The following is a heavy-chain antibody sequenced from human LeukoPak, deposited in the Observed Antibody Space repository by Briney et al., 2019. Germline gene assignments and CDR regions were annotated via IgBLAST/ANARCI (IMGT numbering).Heavy chain of an antibody. J-gene: IGHJ6*03. CDR1: GFTFSSYN. CDR2: ISSSSSYI. V-gene: IGHV3-21*01. Sequence: GGSLRLSCAASGFTFSSYNMNWVRQAPGKGLEWVSSISSSSSYIYYADSVKGRFTISRDNAKNSLYLQMNSLRAEDTAVYYCARDQGGMVYHYYFYYTDVWGKGTTVTVSS. D-gene: IGHD2-8*01. CDR3: ARDQGGMVYHYYFYYTDV.